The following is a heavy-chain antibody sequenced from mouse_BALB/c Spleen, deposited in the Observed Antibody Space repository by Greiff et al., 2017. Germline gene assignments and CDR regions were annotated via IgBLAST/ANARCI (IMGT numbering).Heavy chain of an antibody. CDR1: GYSITSDYA. CDR2: ISYSGST. Sequence: EVMLVESGPGLVKPSQSLSLTCTVTGYSITSDYAWNWIRQFPGNKLEWMGYISYSGSTSYNPSLKSRISITRDTSKNQFFLQLNSVTTEDTATYYCARSRITTVVAPYFDYWGQGTTLTVSS. CDR3: ARSRITTVVAPYFDY. J-gene: IGHJ2*01. V-gene: IGHV3-2*02. D-gene: IGHD1-1*01.